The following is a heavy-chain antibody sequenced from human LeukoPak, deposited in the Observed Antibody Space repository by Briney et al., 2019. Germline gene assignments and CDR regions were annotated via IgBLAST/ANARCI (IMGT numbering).Heavy chain of an antibody. V-gene: IGHV4-34*01. Sequence: SETLSLTCAVYGGSFSGYYWSWIRQPPGKGLEWIGSIYYSGSTYYNPSLKSRVTISVDTSKNQFSLKLSSVTAADTAVYYCARDSWPSNSYSSSYGPTFGYWGQGTLVTVSS. D-gene: IGHD6-6*01. CDR2: IYYSGST. J-gene: IGHJ4*02. CDR1: GGSFSGYY. CDR3: ARDSWPSNSYSSSYGPTFGY.